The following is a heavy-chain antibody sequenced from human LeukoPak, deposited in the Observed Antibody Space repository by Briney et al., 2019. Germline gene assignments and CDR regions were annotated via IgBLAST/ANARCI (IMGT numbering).Heavy chain of an antibody. CDR2: IWYDGSNK. V-gene: IGHV3-33*01. D-gene: IGHD5-12*01. CDR3: AREKRVATSYYYYYYMDV. J-gene: IGHJ6*03. Sequence: GGSLGLSCAASGFTFSSYGMHWVRQAPGKGLEWVAVIWYDGSNKYYADSVKGRFTISRDNSKNTLYLQMNSLRAEDTAVYYCAREKRVATSYYYYYYMDVWGKGTTVTVSS. CDR1: GFTFSSYG.